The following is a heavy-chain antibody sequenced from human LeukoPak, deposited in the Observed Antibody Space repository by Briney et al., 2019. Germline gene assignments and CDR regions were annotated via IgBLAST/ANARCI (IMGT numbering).Heavy chain of an antibody. J-gene: IGHJ4*02. CDR1: GGTFSSYA. CDR2: IIPIFGTA. D-gene: IGHD4-23*01. CDR3: ARDLGGNRGPY. V-gene: IGHV1-69*06. Sequence: PLASVKVSCKASGGTFSSYAISWVRQAPGQGLEWMGGIIPIFGTANYAQKFQGRVTITADKSTSTAYMELSSLRSEDTAVYYCARDLGGNRGPYWGQGTLVTVSS.